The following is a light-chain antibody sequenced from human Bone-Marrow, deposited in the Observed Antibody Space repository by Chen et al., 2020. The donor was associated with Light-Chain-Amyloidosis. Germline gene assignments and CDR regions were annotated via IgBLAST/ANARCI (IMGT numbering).Light chain of an antibody. CDR3: QQFGV. CDR1: QSVSSTY. V-gene: IGKV3-20*01. CDR2: DAS. J-gene: IGKJ4*01. Sequence: EVVLTQSPGTLSLSPGERATLSCRVRQSVSSTYLAWYQQKPGQAPRLLIYDASTRATGIPDRFSGRGSGTDFTLTINRLGPEDFAVYYCQQFGVFGGGTRVEI.